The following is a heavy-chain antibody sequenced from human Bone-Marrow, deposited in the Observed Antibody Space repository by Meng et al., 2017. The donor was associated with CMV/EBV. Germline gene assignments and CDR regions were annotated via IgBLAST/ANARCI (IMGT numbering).Heavy chain of an antibody. J-gene: IGHJ4*02. CDR1: GYTFTGYY. CDR3: ARENYVGTSPPGY. Sequence: ASVKVSCKASGYTFTGYYMHWVRQAPGQGLEWMGWINPNSGGTNYAQKFQGRVTMTRDTSISTAYMELSRLRSDDTAVYYCARENYVGTSPPGYWGQGTLVTFSS. CDR2: INPNSGGT. V-gene: IGHV1-2*02. D-gene: IGHD4-23*01.